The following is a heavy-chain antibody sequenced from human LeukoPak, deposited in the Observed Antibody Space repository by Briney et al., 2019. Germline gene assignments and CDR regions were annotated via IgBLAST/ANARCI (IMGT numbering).Heavy chain of an antibody. J-gene: IGHJ4*01. Sequence: GGSLRLSCEASGFNFIDYSMNWVRQAPGKGLEWISYIGISSGNTKYADSVKGRFTISRDKAKNSLYLQMNSLRVEDTAVYYCARDHRYAFDNWGHGTLVTVSS. CDR1: GFNFIDYS. CDR2: IGISSGNT. V-gene: IGHV3-48*01. D-gene: IGHD5-12*01. CDR3: ARDHRYAFDN.